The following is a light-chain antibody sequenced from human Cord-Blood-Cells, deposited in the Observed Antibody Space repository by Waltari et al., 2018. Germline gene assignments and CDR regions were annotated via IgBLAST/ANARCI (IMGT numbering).Light chain of an antibody. Sequence: QSALAQPASVSVSPGQSITISCTGTSSDVGGYNSVSWYQPHPGKAPNLMIYAVSHRPSGVSNRFSGSKSGNPASLPISELQAEDEADYYCSSYPSSSTWVFGGGTKLTVL. CDR3: SSYPSSSTWV. CDR2: AVS. CDR1: SSDVGGYNS. J-gene: IGLJ3*02. V-gene: IGLV2-14*01.